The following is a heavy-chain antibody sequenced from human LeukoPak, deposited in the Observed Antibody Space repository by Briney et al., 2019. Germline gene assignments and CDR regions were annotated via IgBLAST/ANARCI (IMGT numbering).Heavy chain of an antibody. CDR1: GFTFSSYA. Sequence: QPGGSLRLSCAASGFTFSSYAMSWVRQAPGKGLEWVSAISGSGGSTYYADSVKGRFTISRDNSKNTLYVQMNSLRVEDTAIYYCAKGEEKKWDLPQGCYFDHWGQGTLVTVSS. J-gene: IGHJ4*02. CDR2: ISGSGGST. CDR3: AKGEEKKWDLPQGCYFDH. D-gene: IGHD1-26*01. V-gene: IGHV3-23*01.